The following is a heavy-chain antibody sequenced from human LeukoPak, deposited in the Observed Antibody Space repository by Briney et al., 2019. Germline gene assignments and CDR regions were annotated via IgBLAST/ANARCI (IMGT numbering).Heavy chain of an antibody. CDR2: IRYDGSNK. V-gene: IGHV3-30*02. J-gene: IGHJ5*02. CDR3: AKGEYYDNWFDP. D-gene: IGHD2/OR15-2a*01. Sequence: GGSLRLSCAASGFTFSSYGMHWVRQAPGKGLEWVAFIRYDGSNKYYADSVEGRFTISRDNSKNTLYLQMNNLRAEDTAVYYCAKGEYYDNWFDPWGQGTLVTVSS. CDR1: GFTFSSYG.